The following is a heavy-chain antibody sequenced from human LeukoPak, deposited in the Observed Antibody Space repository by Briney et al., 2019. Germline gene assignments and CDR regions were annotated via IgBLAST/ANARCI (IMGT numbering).Heavy chain of an antibody. D-gene: IGHD2-2*01. J-gene: IGHJ5*01. CDR2: VNYRGST. CDR1: DDSIISNSVF. CDR3: ARHSCQLGLGNWSDS. V-gene: IGHV4-39*01. Sequence: SETLSLTCTVSDDSIISNSVFWAWLRPPQGRGLEWIVTVNYRGSTYFKPSLKTRISMSVDTSNNLFPLTITPVTAAATADYSCARHSCQLGLGNWSDSWGQGTLVSVSS.